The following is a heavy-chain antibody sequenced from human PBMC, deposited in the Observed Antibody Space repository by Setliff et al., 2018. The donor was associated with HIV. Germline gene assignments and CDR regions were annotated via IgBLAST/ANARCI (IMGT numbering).Heavy chain of an antibody. CDR2: ISGSGGGT. Sequence: PGGSLRLSCAASGFTFSTYAMSWVRQAPGKGLEWVAAISGSGGGTYYADSVKGRFTISRDNSKNTLYLQMNSLRAEDTAVYYCASGFVLRFLEWSMPDAFDIWGQGTMVTVSS. CDR1: GFTFSTYA. V-gene: IGHV3-23*01. J-gene: IGHJ3*02. CDR3: ASGFVLRFLEWSMPDAFDI. D-gene: IGHD3-3*01.